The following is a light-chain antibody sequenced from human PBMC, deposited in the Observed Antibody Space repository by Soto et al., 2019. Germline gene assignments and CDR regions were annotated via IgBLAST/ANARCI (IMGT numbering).Light chain of an antibody. CDR2: GTS. CDR3: QQYGSSGT. Sequence: EIVLTQSPGTLSLSPGERATLSCRASQSVSSTYLAWYQQQPGQAPRLLMSGTSNRATGTPDRFSGSGSGTDFTLTISSLEPEDFAVYYCQQYGSSGTFGQGTKVDIK. CDR1: QSVSSTY. J-gene: IGKJ1*01. V-gene: IGKV3-20*01.